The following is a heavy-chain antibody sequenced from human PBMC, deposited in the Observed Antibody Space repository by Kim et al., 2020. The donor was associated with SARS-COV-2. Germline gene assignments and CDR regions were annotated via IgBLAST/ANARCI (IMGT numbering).Heavy chain of an antibody. CDR3: ARSRYGGATTGGY. V-gene: IGHV3-33*05. Sequence: GGSLRLSCAASGFTFSSYGMHWVRQAPGKGLEWVAVISYDGSNKYYADSVKGRFTISRDNSKNTLYLQMNSLRAEDTAVYYCARSRYGGATTGGYWGQGTLVTVSS. J-gene: IGHJ4*02. D-gene: IGHD1-26*01. CDR1: GFTFSSYG. CDR2: ISYDGSNK.